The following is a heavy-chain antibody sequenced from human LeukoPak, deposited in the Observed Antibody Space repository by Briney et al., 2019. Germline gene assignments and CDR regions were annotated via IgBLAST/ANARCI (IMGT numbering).Heavy chain of an antibody. CDR3: ARGKFLRYSSSSQNFDY. V-gene: IGHV4-59*01. D-gene: IGHD6-6*01. CDR2: IYYSGST. J-gene: IGHJ4*02. CDR1: GGSISTYH. Sequence: SETLSLTCTVSGGSISTYHWLWIRQPPGKGLEWIGYIYYSGSTNYNPSLKSRVTISVDTSKNQFSLKLNSVTAADTAVYYCARGKFLRYSSSSQNFDYWGQGTLVTVSS.